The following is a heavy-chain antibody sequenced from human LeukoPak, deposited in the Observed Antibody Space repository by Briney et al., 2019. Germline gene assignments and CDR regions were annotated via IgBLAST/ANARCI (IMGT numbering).Heavy chain of an antibody. CDR3: ARSEGPRLWHSFDI. Sequence: PSETLSLTCTVSGAFISSYYWSWIRQPPGKGLEWIGYIDYSGSTNYNPSLKSRVSISVDTSKNQFSLKLSSVTAADTAVYYCARSEGPRLWHSFDIWGQGTMVTVSS. J-gene: IGHJ3*02. CDR2: IDYSGST. CDR1: GAFISSYY. V-gene: IGHV4-59*12. D-gene: IGHD2-21*01.